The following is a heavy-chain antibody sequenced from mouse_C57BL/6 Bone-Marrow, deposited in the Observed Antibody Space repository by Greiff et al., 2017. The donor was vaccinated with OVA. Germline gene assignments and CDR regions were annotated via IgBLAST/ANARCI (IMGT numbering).Heavy chain of an antibody. CDR3: AREYYDYGGYFDY. D-gene: IGHD2-4*01. Sequence: QVQLKQPGAELVMPGASVKLSCKASGYTFTSYCMHWVKQRPGQGLEWIGEIDPSDSYTNYNQKFKGKSTLTVDKSSSTAYMQLSSLTSEDSAVYYCAREYYDYGGYFDYWGQGTTLTVSS. CDR2: IDPSDSYT. CDR1: GYTFTSYC. V-gene: IGHV1-69*01. J-gene: IGHJ2*01.